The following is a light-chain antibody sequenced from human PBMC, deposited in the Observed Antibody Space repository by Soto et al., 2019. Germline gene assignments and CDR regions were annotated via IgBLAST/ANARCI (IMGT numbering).Light chain of an antibody. Sequence: SYELTQPPSVSVAPGQTARITCGGNNIGRKSVHWYQHKPGQAPVLVVSDDSDRPSGIPERFSGSNSGNTATLTITRVEAGDEADYYCQVWDGYSDPPYVFGAGTKLTVL. CDR3: QVWDGYSDPPYV. CDR1: NIGRKS. CDR2: DDS. J-gene: IGLJ1*01. V-gene: IGLV3-21*02.